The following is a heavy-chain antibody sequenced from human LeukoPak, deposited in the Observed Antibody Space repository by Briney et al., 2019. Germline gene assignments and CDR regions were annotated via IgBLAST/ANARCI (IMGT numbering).Heavy chain of an antibody. J-gene: IGHJ3*02. CDR2: INQDGSQK. D-gene: IGHD3-10*01. Sequence: GGSLRLSCAASGFTFSSHWMIWVRLAPGKGLEWVANINQDGSQKYYVDSVKGRFTISRDNAKNSVYLEMNTLRAEDTAVYSCARERSDGSGNRGFAFDIWGQGTLVTVSS. CDR3: ARERSDGSGNRGFAFDI. V-gene: IGHV3-7*03. CDR1: GFTFSSHW.